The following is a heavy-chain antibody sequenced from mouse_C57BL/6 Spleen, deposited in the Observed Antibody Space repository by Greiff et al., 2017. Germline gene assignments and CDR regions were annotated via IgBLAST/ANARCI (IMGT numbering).Heavy chain of an antibody. V-gene: IGHV1-59*01. Sequence: QVQLQQPGAELVRPGTSVKLSCKASGYTFTSYWMHWVKQRPGQGLEWIGVIDPSDSYTNYNQKFKGKATLTVDTSSSTAYMQLSSLTSEDSAVYYCARVPYGNYVYFGYWGQGTTLTVSS. CDR3: ARVPYGNYVYFGY. CDR2: IDPSDSYT. J-gene: IGHJ2*01. D-gene: IGHD2-1*01. CDR1: GYTFTSYW.